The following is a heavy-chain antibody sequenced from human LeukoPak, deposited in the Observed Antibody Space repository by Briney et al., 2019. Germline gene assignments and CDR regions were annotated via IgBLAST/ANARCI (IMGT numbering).Heavy chain of an antibody. J-gene: IGHJ6*02. D-gene: IGHD3-3*01. Sequence: GGSLRLSCAASGFTFSSYGMHWVRQAPGKGLEWVAVISYDGSNKYYADSVKGRFTISRDNSKNTLYLQMNSLRAEDTAVYYCAKDSSPSIFGVVITTYYYGMDVWGQGTTVTVSS. CDR3: AKDSSPSIFGVVITTYYYGMDV. CDR1: GFTFSSYG. CDR2: ISYDGSNK. V-gene: IGHV3-30*18.